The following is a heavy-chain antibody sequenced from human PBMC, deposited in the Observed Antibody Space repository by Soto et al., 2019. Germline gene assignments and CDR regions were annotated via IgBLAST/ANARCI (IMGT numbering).Heavy chain of an antibody. Sequence: SETLSLTCAVSGGSISSGGYSWSWIRQPPGKGLEWIGYIYHSGSTYYNPSLKSRVTISVDRSKNQFSLKLSSVTAADTAVYYCARGGSDYYGSGSYYSSNYNWFDPWGQGTLVTVSS. J-gene: IGHJ5*02. CDR3: ARGGSDYYGSGSYYSSNYNWFDP. CDR2: IYHSGST. V-gene: IGHV4-30-2*01. CDR1: GGSISSGGYS. D-gene: IGHD3-10*01.